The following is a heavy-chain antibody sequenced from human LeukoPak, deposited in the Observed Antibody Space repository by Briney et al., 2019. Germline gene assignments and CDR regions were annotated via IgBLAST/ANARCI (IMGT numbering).Heavy chain of an antibody. CDR3: ARGRRGLYYYYVMDV. CDR1: GFTFSSYS. Sequence: GGSLRLSCAASGFTFSSYSMNWVRQAPGKGLEWVSYISSSSSTIYYADSVKGRFTISRDSAKNSLYLQMNSLRAEDTAVYYCARGRRGLYYYYVMDVGAKGPTAPV. J-gene: IGHJ6*04. CDR2: ISSSSSTI. V-gene: IGHV3-48*01.